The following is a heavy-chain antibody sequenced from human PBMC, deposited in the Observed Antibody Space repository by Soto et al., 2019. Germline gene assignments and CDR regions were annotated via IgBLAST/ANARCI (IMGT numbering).Heavy chain of an antibody. Sequence: GSLRLSCTASGFTFGDYAMSWFRQAPGKGLEWVGFIRSKAYGGTTEYAASVKGRFTISRDDSKSIAYLQMNSLKTEDTAVYYCTREWNSSSWYAWDYYYYGMDVWGQGTTVTVSS. CDR2: IRSKAYGGTT. V-gene: IGHV3-49*03. CDR1: GFTFGDYA. D-gene: IGHD6-13*01. CDR3: TREWNSSSWYAWDYYYYGMDV. J-gene: IGHJ6*02.